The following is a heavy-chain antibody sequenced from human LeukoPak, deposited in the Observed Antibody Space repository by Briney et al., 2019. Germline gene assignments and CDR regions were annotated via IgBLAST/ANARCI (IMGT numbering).Heavy chain of an antibody. CDR1: GFTFSNAW. J-gene: IGHJ4*02. D-gene: IGHD3-10*01. V-gene: IGHV3-15*01. Sequence: GVSLRLSCAASGFTFSNAWMSWVRQAPGKGLEWVCRIKSKTDGGTTDYAAPVKGRFTISRDDSKNTLYLQMNSLKTEDTAVYYCTTYYGSGSHPFDYWGQGTLVTVSS. CDR3: TTYYGSGSHPFDY. CDR2: IKSKTDGGTT.